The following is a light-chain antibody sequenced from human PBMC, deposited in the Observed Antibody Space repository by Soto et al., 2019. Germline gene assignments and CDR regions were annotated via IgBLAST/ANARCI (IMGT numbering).Light chain of an antibody. CDR1: QSVSDTH. V-gene: IGKV3-20*01. CDR3: HQYGMSPQT. J-gene: IGKJ1*01. CDR2: DAS. Sequence: EIVLTQSPGALSLSPGESATLSCRASQSVSDTHVAWYQQRPGQAPRLLIYDASRRDIGVPDRFSGSGSGTDFTLTISDLEPEDSAVYFCHQYGMSPQTFGQGTKVEIK.